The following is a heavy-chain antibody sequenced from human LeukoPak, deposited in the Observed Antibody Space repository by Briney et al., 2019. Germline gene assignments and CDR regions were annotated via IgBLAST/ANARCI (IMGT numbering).Heavy chain of an antibody. D-gene: IGHD4-23*01. CDR3: ANPPRGGNSGFDY. Sequence: GGSLRLSCAASGFTFGEFAMSWVRQAPGKGLEWVSTIGGGDERYFADSVKGRFTISRDDSKNTMSLQMNSLRPGDTAVYYCANPPRGGNSGFDYWGQGTLVTVSS. CDR2: IGGGDER. CDR1: GFTFGEFA. V-gene: IGHV3-23*01. J-gene: IGHJ4*02.